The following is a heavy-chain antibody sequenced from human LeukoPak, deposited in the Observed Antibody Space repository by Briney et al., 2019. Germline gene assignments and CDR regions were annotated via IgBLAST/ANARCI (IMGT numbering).Heavy chain of an antibody. CDR3: AIKNYDFWSGYYTQGGDY. Sequence: SETLSLTCIVSGDSVSNGNYYWSWLRQPPGKALEWIGYIYYTGSTYYNPSLKSRVTISVDTSKNQFSLKLSSVTAADTAVYYCAIKNYDFWSGYYTQGGDYWGQGTLVTVSS. J-gene: IGHJ4*02. V-gene: IGHV4-61*01. CDR2: IYYTGST. CDR1: GDSVSNGNYY. D-gene: IGHD3-3*01.